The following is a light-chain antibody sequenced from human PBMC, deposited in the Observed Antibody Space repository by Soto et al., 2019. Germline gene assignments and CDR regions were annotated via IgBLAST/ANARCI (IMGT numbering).Light chain of an antibody. CDR3: QSYDSSLSGSRV. Sequence: QAVVTQPPSVSGAPGQRVTISCTGSSSNIGAGYDVHWYQQLPGTAPKLLIYGNSNRPSGVPDRFSGSKSGTSASLAFTGLQAEDEADYYCQSYDSSLSGSRVFGTGTKLTVL. J-gene: IGLJ1*01. CDR2: GNS. CDR1: SSNIGAGYD. V-gene: IGLV1-40*01.